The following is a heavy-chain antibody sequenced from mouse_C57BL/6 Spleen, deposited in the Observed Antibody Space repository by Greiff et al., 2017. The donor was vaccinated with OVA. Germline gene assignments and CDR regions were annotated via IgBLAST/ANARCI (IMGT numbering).Heavy chain of an antibody. CDR2: ISTYYGDA. D-gene: IGHD2-3*01. V-gene: IGHV1-67*01. Sequence: QVQLKESGPELVRPGVSVKISCKGSGYTFTDYAMHWVKQSHAKSLEWIGVISTYYGDASYNQKFKDKATMTVDKSSSTAYMELARLTSEDSAVYYCARGGDGYYEEIYYYAMDYWGQGTSVTVSS. CDR3: ARGGDGYYEEIYYYAMDY. J-gene: IGHJ4*01. CDR1: GYTFTDYA.